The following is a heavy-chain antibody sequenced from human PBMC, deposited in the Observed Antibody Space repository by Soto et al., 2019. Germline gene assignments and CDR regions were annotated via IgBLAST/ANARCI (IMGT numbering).Heavy chain of an antibody. CDR1: GFTFSSYA. J-gene: IGHJ5*02. V-gene: IGHV3-23*01. CDR3: AKSDSSGYYFGWFDP. CDR2: ISGSGGST. Sequence: GWSLRLSCAASGFTFSSYAMSWVRQAPGKGLEWVSAISGSGGSTYYADSVKGRFTISRDNSKNTLYLQMNSLRAEDTAVYYCAKSDSSGYYFGWFDPWGQGTLVTVSS. D-gene: IGHD3-22*01.